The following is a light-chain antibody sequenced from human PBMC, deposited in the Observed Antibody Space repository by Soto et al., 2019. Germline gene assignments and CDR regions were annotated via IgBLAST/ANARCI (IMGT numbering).Light chain of an antibody. CDR3: QQSYSSPPP. V-gene: IGKV1-39*01. Sequence: DIQMTQSPSSLSASVEDRSVITRRASQSISNHFNWYQQKPGTAPKLLIFAASSLHSGVPSRFSGSRSGPDFTLTISSLQPEDFATYYYQQSYSSPPPFGQGTKVDIK. CDR2: AAS. J-gene: IGKJ1*01. CDR1: QSISNH.